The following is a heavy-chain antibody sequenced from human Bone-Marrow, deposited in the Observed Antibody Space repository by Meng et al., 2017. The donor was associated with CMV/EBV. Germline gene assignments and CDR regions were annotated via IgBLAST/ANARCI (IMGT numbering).Heavy chain of an antibody. CDR2: IKQDGSEK. Sequence: GEPLKISCAASGFSFSGYWMSWVRQAPGKGLVWVANIKQDGSEKYYVDSMKGRFIISRDNAKKSLYLQMNSLRAEDTAVYYCARQGVGAGYAAGLPYGLDVWGRGTTVTVSS. CDR3: ARQGVGAGYAAGLPYGLDV. CDR1: GFSFSGYW. D-gene: IGHD2-2*01. J-gene: IGHJ6*02. V-gene: IGHV3-7*01.